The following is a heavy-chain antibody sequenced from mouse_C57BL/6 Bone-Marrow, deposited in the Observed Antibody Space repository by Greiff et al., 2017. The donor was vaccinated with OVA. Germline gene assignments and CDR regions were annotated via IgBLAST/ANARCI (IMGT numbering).Heavy chain of an antibody. D-gene: IGHD4-1*01. V-gene: IGHV1-81*01. CDR2: IYPRSGNT. Sequence: VMLVESGAELARPGASVKLSCKASGYTFTSYGISWVKQRTGQGLEWIGEIYPRSGNTYYNEKFKGKATLTADKSSSTAYMELRSLTSEDSAVYFCASSLANWDFDYWGQGTTLTVSS. J-gene: IGHJ2*01. CDR3: ASSLANWDFDY. CDR1: GYTFTSYG.